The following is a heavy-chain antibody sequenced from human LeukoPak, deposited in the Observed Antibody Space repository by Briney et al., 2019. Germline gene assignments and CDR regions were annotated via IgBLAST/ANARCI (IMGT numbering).Heavy chain of an antibody. J-gene: IGHJ3*02. D-gene: IGHD5-24*01. V-gene: IGHV1-69*04. Sequence: GASVKVSCKASGGTFSSYAISWVRQAPGQGLEWMGRIIPILGIANYAQKFQGRVTITADKSTSTAYMELSSLRSEDTAVYYCASPWGMATTERDAFDIWGQGTMVTVSS. CDR3: ASPWGMATTERDAFDI. CDR1: GGTFSSYA. CDR2: IIPILGIA.